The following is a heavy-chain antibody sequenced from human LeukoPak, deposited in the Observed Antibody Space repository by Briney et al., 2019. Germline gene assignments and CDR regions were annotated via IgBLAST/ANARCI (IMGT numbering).Heavy chain of an antibody. D-gene: IGHD5-24*01. CDR3: AKSGYNRFDY. Sequence: GGSLRLSCAASEFTFSSSEMNWVRQAPGKGLEWVSYISSSGSTIYYADSVKGRFTISRDNAKNSLYLQMNSLRAEDTAVYYCAKSGYNRFDYWGQGTLVTVSS. CDR1: EFTFSSSE. CDR2: ISSSGSTI. V-gene: IGHV3-48*03. J-gene: IGHJ4*02.